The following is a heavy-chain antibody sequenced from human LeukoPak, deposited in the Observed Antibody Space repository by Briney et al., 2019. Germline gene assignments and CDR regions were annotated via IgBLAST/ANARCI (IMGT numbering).Heavy chain of an antibody. J-gene: IGHJ4*02. CDR1: GYTFTDYY. V-gene: IGHV1-2*02. Sequence: GASVRVSCKASGYTFTDYYMHWVRQAPGQGLEWMGWINPNSGDTNYAQKFQGRVTMTRDTSITTAYMELSRLRSDDTAVYYCASEGSYAVVTPVDYWGQGTLVTVSS. CDR2: INPNSGDT. CDR3: ASEGSYAVVTPVDY. D-gene: IGHD4-23*01.